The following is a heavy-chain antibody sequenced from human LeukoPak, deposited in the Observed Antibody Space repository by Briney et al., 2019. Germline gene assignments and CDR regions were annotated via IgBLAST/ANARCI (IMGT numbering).Heavy chain of an antibody. V-gene: IGHV1-24*01. CDR3: ATTTYSGSYFFYYYMDV. Sequence: ASVKVSCKVSGYTLTELSMHWVRQAPGKGLEWMGGFDPEDGETIYAQKFQGRVTMTEDTSTDTAYMELSSLRSEDTAVYYCATTTYSGSYFFYYYMDVWGKGTTVTVSS. J-gene: IGHJ6*03. D-gene: IGHD1-26*01. CDR2: FDPEDGET. CDR1: GYTLTELS.